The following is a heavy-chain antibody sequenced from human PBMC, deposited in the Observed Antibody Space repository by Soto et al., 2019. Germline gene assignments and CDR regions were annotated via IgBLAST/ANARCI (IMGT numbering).Heavy chain of an antibody. J-gene: IGHJ5*02. Sequence: NPSETLSLTCTVSGGSISSGGYYWSWIRQHPGKGLEWIGYIYYSGSTYYNPSLKSRVTISVDTSKNQFSLKLSSVTAADTAVYYCARAVVVVAATLWFDPWGQGTLVTVYS. D-gene: IGHD2-15*01. CDR3: ARAVVVVAATLWFDP. V-gene: IGHV4-31*03. CDR2: IYYSGST. CDR1: GGSISSGGYY.